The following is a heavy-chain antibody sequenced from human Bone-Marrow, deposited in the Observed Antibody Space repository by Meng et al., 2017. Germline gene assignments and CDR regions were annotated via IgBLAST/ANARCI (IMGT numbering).Heavy chain of an antibody. D-gene: IGHD4-17*01. Sequence: ASVKVSCKASGYTFTSYDINWVRQATGQGLEWMGWMNPNSGNTGYAQKFQGRVTITRNTSISTAYMELSSLRSEDTAVYYCARDRGYGDYNWFDPWGQGTLVTVSS. CDR1: GYTFTSYD. CDR3: ARDRGYGDYNWFDP. CDR2: MNPNSGNT. J-gene: IGHJ5*02. V-gene: IGHV1-8*03.